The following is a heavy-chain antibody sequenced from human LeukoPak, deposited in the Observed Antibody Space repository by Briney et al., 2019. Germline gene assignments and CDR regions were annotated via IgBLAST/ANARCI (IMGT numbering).Heavy chain of an antibody. CDR2: INHSGST. D-gene: IGHD4/OR15-4a*01. V-gene: IGHV4-34*01. J-gene: IGHJ6*02. CDR3: ARGKVPTTPLYGMDV. CDR1: GGSFSGHY. Sequence: PSETLSLTCAVYGGSFSGHYWSWLRQPPGKGLEWIGEINHSGSTNYNPSLKSRVTISVDTSKNQFSLKLSSVTAADTAVYYCARGKVPTTPLYGMDVWGQGTTVTVSS.